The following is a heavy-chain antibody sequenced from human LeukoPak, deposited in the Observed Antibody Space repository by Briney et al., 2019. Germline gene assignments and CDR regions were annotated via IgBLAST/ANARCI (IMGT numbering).Heavy chain of an antibody. J-gene: IGHJ4*02. CDR1: GFTSSSYS. V-gene: IGHV3-48*01. CDR2: ISSSGHTI. Sequence: GALRLSCAASGFTSSSYSVNWVRHGPGKGLEWVSYISSSGHTIYYAESVKGRFSISRDNAKNSLYLQMNSLRADDTAVYYCARLKNSYAFFDYWGQGTLVTVSS. CDR3: ARLKNSYAFFDY. D-gene: IGHD5-18*01.